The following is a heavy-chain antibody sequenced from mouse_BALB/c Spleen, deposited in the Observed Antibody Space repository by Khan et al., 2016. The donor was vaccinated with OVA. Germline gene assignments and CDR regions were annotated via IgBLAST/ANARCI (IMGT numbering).Heavy chain of an antibody. Sequence: VQLQQSGAELVKPGASVKMSCKASGYTFTSYTMHWVKQRPGQGLEWIGYINPSSGYTKYNQKFKDKATLTADKSSSKAYMQLSSLTSEDSAVYYCARKSTRASYLGQGPTLPVS. CDR1: GYTFTSYT. V-gene: IGHV1-4*01. D-gene: IGHD3-1*01. J-gene: IGHJ2*01. CDR3: ARKSTRASY. CDR2: INPSSGYT.